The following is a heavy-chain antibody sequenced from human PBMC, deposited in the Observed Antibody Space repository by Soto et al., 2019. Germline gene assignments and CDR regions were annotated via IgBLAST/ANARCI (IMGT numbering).Heavy chain of an antibody. V-gene: IGHV1-69*01. J-gene: IGHJ4*02. CDR2: IIPVFGTT. CDR1: GGSFTSYS. Sequence: QVQLVQSGAEVKKPGSSLKLSCRASGGSFTSYSISWLRQAPGQGLEWMGGIIPVFGTTSYAKRLQGRVTITEDEYTSTAYLDLSSLISEDPAVYYCASDPRIYCTSASCHSYFDSWGQGTLVTVSS. D-gene: IGHD2-15*01. CDR3: ASDPRIYCTSASCHSYFDS.